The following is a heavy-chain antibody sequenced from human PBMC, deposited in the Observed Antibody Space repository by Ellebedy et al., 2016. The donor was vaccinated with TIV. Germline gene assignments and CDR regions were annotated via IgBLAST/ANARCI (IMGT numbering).Heavy chain of an antibody. CDR3: ARLGESFGFDS. D-gene: IGHD1-26*01. J-gene: IGHJ4*02. CDR1: GLTFRKYA. Sequence: GESLKISCAASGLTFRKYAMHWVRQAPGKGLEWVSIVSYDGGDKNYADSVKGRFTISRDNSENTIYLQINSLRAEDTAVYYCARLGESFGFDSWGQGALVTVSS. CDR2: VSYDGGDK. V-gene: IGHV3-30*01.